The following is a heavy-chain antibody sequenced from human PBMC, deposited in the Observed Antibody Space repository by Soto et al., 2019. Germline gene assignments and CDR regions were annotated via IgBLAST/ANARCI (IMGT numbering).Heavy chain of an antibody. J-gene: IGHJ4*02. CDR2: IYASGSP. D-gene: IGHD1-26*01. CDR3: ARGVGSSPPRY. Sequence: PSETLSLTCTISGGSISVYYWSWIRQPPGQALEWIGYIYASGSPYYNPSLRSRVLISADTSKNQGSLELTSATAADTAVYLCARGVGSSPPRYWGRGTLVTVSS. CDR1: GGSISVYY. V-gene: IGHV4-59*01.